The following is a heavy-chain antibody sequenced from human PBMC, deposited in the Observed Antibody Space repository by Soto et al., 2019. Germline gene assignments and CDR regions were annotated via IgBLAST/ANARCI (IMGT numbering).Heavy chain of an antibody. CDR1: GFTFSSYA. CDR3: ARDSYYDILTGNRRTGMDV. D-gene: IGHD3-9*01. CDR2: ISYDGSNK. Sequence: PVGSLRLSCAASGFTFSSYAMHWVRQAPGKGLEWVAVISYDGSNKYYADSVKGRFTISRDNSKNTLYLQMNSLRAEDTAVYYCARDSYYDILTGNRRTGMDVWGQGTTVTVSS. V-gene: IGHV3-30-3*01. J-gene: IGHJ6*02.